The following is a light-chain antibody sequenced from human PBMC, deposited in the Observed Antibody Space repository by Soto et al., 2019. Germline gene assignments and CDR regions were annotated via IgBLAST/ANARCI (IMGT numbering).Light chain of an antibody. Sequence: EIVLTQSPGTLSLSPGERATLSCGASQSVNRNYLAWYQQKVGQAPRLLIHTASIRATGIPDRFTGSGSGTDFTLTISRLEPEDFAVYYCQLYGRTPFTFGPRTKVDTK. J-gene: IGKJ3*01. V-gene: IGKV3-20*01. CDR1: QSVNRNY. CDR2: TAS. CDR3: QLYGRTPFT.